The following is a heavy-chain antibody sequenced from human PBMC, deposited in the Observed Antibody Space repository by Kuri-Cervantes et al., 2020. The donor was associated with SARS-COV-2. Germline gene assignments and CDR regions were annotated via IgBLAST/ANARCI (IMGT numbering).Heavy chain of an antibody. CDR1: GGSISSSSYY. J-gene: IGHJ4*02. D-gene: IGHD6-19*01. Sequence: SETLSLTCTVSGGSISSSSYYWGWIRQPPGKGLEWIGEINHSGSTNYNPSLKSRVTISVDTSKNQFSLKLSSVTAADTAVYYCARDGAVAGSGGFDYWGQGTLVTVSS. V-gene: IGHV4-39*07. CDR3: ARDGAVAGSGGFDY. CDR2: INHSGST.